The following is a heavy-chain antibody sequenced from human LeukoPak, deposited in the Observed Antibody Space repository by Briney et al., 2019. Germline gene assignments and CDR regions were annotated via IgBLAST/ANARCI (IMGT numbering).Heavy chain of an antibody. CDR1: GFTFNTYA. D-gene: IGHD3-22*01. Sequence: GGSLRLSCSASGFTFNTYAMHWVRQAPGKGLRFVSSVSSNGGTIYYADSVKGRFTISRDNSKNMLYLQMSSLRAEDTAVYYCVKGSESYCDSKSDYWGQGTLVTVSS. V-gene: IGHV3-64D*09. CDR3: VKGSESYCDSKSDY. CDR2: VSSNGGTI. J-gene: IGHJ4*02.